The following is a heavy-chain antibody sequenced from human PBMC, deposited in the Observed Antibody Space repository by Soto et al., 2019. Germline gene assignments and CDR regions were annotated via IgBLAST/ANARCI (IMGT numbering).Heavy chain of an antibody. CDR1: GFTFGSFW. D-gene: IGHD1-26*01. CDR2: IKEDGSEK. V-gene: IGHV3-7*03. CDR3: ARDFGGP. J-gene: IGHJ5*02. Sequence: EVQLVESGGGLVQPGGSLGLSGTASGFTFGSFWRIWFARAPGKGLEWVGNIKEDGSEKFYVDSGKGRFTISRDNAKNSLYLDMNSLRVEDTAIYFCARDFGGPWGQGTLVTVSS.